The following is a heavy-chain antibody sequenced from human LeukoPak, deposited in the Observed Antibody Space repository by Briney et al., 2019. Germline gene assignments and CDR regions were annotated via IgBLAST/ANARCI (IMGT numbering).Heavy chain of an antibody. V-gene: IGHV4-34*01. J-gene: IGHJ4*02. CDR1: GGSFSGYY. Sequence: SETPSLTCAVYGGSFSGYYWSWIRQPPGRGLEWIGEINHSGSTNYNPSLKSRVTISVDTSKNQFSLKLSSVTAADTAVYYCARDKIVGATNFDYWGQGTLVTVSS. D-gene: IGHD1-26*01. CDR3: ARDKIVGATNFDY. CDR2: INHSGST.